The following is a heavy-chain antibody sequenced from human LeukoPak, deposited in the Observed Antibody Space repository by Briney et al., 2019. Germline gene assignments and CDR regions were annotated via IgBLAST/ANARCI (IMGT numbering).Heavy chain of an antibody. J-gene: IGHJ4*02. V-gene: IGHV1-69*10. CDR3: ARGGDCSGDSCYWNY. D-gene: IGHD2-15*01. CDR2: FIPILGTA. Sequence: ASVKVSCKASGGTFSDYALNWVRQAPGQGLEWMGVFIPILGTANSTQKFQDRVTITADTSTSTAYMELRSLRSDDTAVYYCARGGDCSGDSCYWNYWGQGTLVTVSS. CDR1: GGTFSDYA.